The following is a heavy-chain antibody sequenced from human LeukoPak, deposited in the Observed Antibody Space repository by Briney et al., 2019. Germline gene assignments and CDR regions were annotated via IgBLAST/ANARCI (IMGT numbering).Heavy chain of an antibody. J-gene: IGHJ4*02. CDR1: GFTFSSYA. V-gene: IGHV3-30-3*01. CDR2: ISYDGSNK. D-gene: IGHD4-23*01. Sequence: PGRSLRLSCAASGFTFSSYAMHWVRQAPGRGLEWVAVISYDGSNKYYADSVKGRFTISRDNSKNTLYLQMNSLRAEDTAVYYCARTVVTGCFDYWGQGTLVTVSS. CDR3: ARTVVTGCFDY.